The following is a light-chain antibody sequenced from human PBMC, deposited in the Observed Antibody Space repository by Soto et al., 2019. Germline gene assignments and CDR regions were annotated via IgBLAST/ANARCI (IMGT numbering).Light chain of an antibody. V-gene: IGKV1-9*01. CDR3: QQHNSYPLT. CDR1: QGISSY. J-gene: IGKJ3*01. CDR2: AAS. Sequence: DIQLTQSPSFLSASVGDRVTITCRASQGISSYLAWYQQKPGKAPKLLIYAASTLQSGVPSRFSGSGSGTEFTLTISSLQPEDVATCYCQQHNSYPLTLGPGTKVDIK.